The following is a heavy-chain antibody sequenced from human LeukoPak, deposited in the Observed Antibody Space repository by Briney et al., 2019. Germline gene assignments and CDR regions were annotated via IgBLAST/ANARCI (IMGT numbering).Heavy chain of an antibody. J-gene: IGHJ4*02. Sequence: GASVKVSCKASGYTFTSYGISWVRQAPGQGLEWMGWISAYNGNTNYAQKLQGRVTMTTDTSTGTAYMELRSLRSDDTAVYYCARDGDRGDYYDSSGYYSWGQGTLVTVSS. D-gene: IGHD3-22*01. CDR2: ISAYNGNT. CDR3: ARDGDRGDYYDSSGYYS. CDR1: GYTFTSYG. V-gene: IGHV1-18*01.